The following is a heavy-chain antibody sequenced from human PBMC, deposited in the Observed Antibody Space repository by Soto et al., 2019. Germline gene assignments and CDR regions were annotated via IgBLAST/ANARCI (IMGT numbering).Heavy chain of an antibody. CDR2: TVPVFDTS. V-gene: IGHV1-69*06. CDR3: ARGVSNSGAYYTGPSAYDL. Sequence: QVQLVQSGAVVKKPGSSVEVSCKASGGTFNGYGISWVRQAPGQGLEWMGGTVPVFDTSKYVPRFQGRVTITADNSTSTAYMELSRVRSEDTAIYFCARGVSNSGAYYTGPSAYDLWGQGTLVIVSS. J-gene: IGHJ3*01. D-gene: IGHD3-10*01. CDR1: GGTFNGYG.